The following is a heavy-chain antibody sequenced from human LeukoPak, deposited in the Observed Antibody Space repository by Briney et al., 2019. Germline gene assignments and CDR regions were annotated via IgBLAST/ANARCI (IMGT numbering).Heavy chain of an antibody. CDR2: IYYSGST. Sequence: SETLSLTCSVSGDSISNRDFYWVWIRQPPGKGLEYIGSIYYSGSTYYNPSLMRRITISIDTSKNQFSLKLSSVTAADTAVYYCAREGGGYSGYDPVDYWGQGTLVTVSS. D-gene: IGHD5-12*01. CDR1: GDSISNRDFY. CDR3: AREGGGYSGYDPVDY. V-gene: IGHV4-39*07. J-gene: IGHJ4*02.